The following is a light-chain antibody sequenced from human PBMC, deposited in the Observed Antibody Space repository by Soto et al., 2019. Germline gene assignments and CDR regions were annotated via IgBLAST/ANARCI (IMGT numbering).Light chain of an antibody. V-gene: IGKV1-5*03. CDR3: QQCNSYPPT. CDR1: QSISSW. CDR2: KAS. Sequence: DIQMTQSPSTLSASVGDRGTITCWASQSISSWLAWYQQKQGKAPKVLIYKASNLQSGVPSRFSGSGSGTDFTLTISSLQPDDFATYYCQQCNSYPPTFGQGTTVDIK. J-gene: IGKJ1*01.